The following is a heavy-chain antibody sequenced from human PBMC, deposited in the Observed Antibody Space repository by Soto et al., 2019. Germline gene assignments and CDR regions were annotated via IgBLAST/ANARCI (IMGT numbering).Heavy chain of an antibody. CDR1: GFTVSSNY. Sequence: GGSLRLSCAASGFTVSSNYMSWVRQAPGKGLEWVSVIYDDGTTYYADSVKGRFTISRDNSKNTLYLQMNSLRAGDTAVYYCARADSGYAHGYYYYGMDVWGQGTTVTVSS. CDR3: ARADSGYAHGYYYYGMDV. D-gene: IGHD5-12*01. CDR2: IYDDGTT. V-gene: IGHV3-66*01. J-gene: IGHJ6*02.